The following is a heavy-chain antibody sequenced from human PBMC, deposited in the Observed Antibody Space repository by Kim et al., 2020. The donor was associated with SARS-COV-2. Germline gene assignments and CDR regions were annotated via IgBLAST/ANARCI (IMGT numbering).Heavy chain of an antibody. CDR2: ISGSGDNT. CDR3: AKGDCGSTSCYTIDY. CDR1: GFTFSSYA. V-gene: IGHV3-23*01. Sequence: GGSLRLSCAASGFTFSSYAMSWVRRAPGKGLEWVATISGSGDNTYYADSVKGRFTISRDNSKNTLYLQMNSLRAEDTAVYYCAKGDCGSTSCYTIDYWGRGTLVTVSS. J-gene: IGHJ4*02. D-gene: IGHD2-2*02.